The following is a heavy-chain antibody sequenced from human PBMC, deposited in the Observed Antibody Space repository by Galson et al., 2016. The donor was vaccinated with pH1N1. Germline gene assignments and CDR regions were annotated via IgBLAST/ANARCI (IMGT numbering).Heavy chain of an antibody. CDR3: ARDYYEHSSDSDAYDL. CDR1: GFSLSMYW. J-gene: IGHJ3*01. Sequence: SLRLSCAASGFSLSMYWMSLVRQAPGKGLEWLANIKQDGSEKYYVDSVKGRFTITRDNAKNSVFLEMNSLGAWDTAVYYCARDYYEHSSDSDAYDLWGHGTMVTVSS. V-gene: IGHV3-7*01. D-gene: IGHD3-22*01. CDR2: IKQDGSEK.